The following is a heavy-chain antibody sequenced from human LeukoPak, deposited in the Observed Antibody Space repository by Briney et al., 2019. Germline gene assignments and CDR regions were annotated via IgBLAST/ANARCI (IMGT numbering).Heavy chain of an antibody. CDR1: GGSISSYY. J-gene: IGHJ3*02. Sequence: SETLSLTCTVSGGSISSYYWSWIRQPPGKGLEWIGYIYYSGSTNYNPSLKSRVTISVDTSKNQFSLKLSSVTAADTAVYYCARAYTIFGVVIPSGVFDIWGQGTMVTVSS. CDR2: IYYSGST. V-gene: IGHV4-59*01. D-gene: IGHD3-3*01. CDR3: ARAYTIFGVVIPSGVFDI.